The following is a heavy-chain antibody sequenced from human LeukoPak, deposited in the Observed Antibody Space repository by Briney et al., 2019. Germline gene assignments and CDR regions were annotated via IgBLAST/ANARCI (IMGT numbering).Heavy chain of an antibody. CDR3: ARRSSGQAVYDY. D-gene: IGHD6-19*01. Sequence: QPGGSLRLSCAASGFTVSSNYMSWVRQAPGKGLEWVSVIYSGGSTYYADSVKGRFTISRDGAKNSLYLQMNSLRDEDTAVYYCARRSSGQAVYDYWGRGTLVTVSS. V-gene: IGHV3-66*01. J-gene: IGHJ4*02. CDR1: GFTVSSNY. CDR2: IYSGGST.